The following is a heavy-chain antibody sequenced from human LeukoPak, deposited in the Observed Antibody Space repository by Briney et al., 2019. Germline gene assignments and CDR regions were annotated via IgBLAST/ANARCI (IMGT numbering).Heavy chain of an antibody. V-gene: IGHV4-38-2*02. CDR2: IYHSGST. D-gene: IGHD6-13*01. CDR3: AREVPSGIAAAGLDY. CDR1: GYSISSGYC. J-gene: IGHJ4*02. Sequence: PSETLSLTCAVSGYSISSGYCWGWIRQPPGKGLEWIGSIYHSGSTYYNPSLKSRVTISVDTSKNQFSLKLSSVTAADTAVYYCAREVPSGIAAAGLDYWGQGTLVTVSS.